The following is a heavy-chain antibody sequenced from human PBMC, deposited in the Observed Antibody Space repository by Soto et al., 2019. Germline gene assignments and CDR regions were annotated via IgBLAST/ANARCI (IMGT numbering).Heavy chain of an antibody. CDR2: ISYDGSNK. V-gene: IGHV3-30-3*01. CDR1: GFTFSSYA. Sequence: GGSLRLSCAASGFTFSSYAMHWVRQAPGKGLEWVAVISYDGSNKYYADSVKGRFTISRDNSKNTLYLQMNSLRAEDTAVYYCARGLDYWGKGTLVTVSS. J-gene: IGHJ4*02. CDR3: ARGLDY.